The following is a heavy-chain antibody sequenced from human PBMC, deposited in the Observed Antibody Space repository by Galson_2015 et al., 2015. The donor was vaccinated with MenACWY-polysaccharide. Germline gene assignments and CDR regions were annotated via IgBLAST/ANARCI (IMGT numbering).Heavy chain of an antibody. CDR2: ISGSGDNT. CDR3: ARRAPGWELFRQFFYYGMDV. V-gene: IGHV3-23*01. J-gene: IGHJ6*02. Sequence: SLSLSCAVSGFTFNSYAMSWVRQAPGRGLEWVSAISGSGDNTYYADSVRGRFTISRDNSKNTLFLQMNSLRVEDTAVYYCARRAPGWELFRQFFYYGMDVWGQGTTVTVSS. CDR1: GFTFNSYA. D-gene: IGHD3-10*01.